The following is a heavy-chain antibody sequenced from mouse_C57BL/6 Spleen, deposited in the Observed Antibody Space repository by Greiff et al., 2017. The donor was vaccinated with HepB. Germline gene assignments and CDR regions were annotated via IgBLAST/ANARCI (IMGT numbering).Heavy chain of an antibody. J-gene: IGHJ4*01. CDR1: GFSFTSYG. Sequence: VQGVESGPGLVQPSQSLSITCTVSGFSFTSYGVHWVRQSPGKGLEWLGVIWRGGSTDYNAAFMSSLSITKDNSKSQVFCKMNSLQADDTAIYYCAIEESNGRARAMDDWGQGTSVTVSS. D-gene: IGHD2-5*01. CDR3: AIEESNGRARAMDD. CDR2: IWRGGST. V-gene: IGHV2-5*01.